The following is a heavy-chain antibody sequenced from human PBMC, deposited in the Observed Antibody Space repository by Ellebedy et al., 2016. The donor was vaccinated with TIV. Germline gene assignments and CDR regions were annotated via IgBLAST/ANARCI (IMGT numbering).Heavy chain of an antibody. J-gene: IGHJ4*02. V-gene: IGHV3-7*03. Sequence: GESLKISCAASGFTFSSYWISWVRQAPGKGLEWVANIREDGSEIFDVDSGKGRFSISRDNAKNSVVLEMNSLRADDTAVYYCTRDKNWGGFDFWGQGNLVTVSS. D-gene: IGHD3-16*01. CDR3: TRDKNWGGFDF. CDR2: IREDGSEI. CDR1: GFTFSSYW.